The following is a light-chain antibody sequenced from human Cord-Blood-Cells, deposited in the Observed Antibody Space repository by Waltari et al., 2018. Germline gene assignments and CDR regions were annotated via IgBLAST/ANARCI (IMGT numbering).Light chain of an antibody. CDR2: GAS. Sequence: EIVLTQSPGTLSLSPGERATLSCRASQSVSSSYLALYQQKPGQAPRLLIYGASSRATGIPDRFSGSGSETDFTLTISRLEPEDFAVYYCQQYGSSPYSFSQGTKLEIK. J-gene: IGKJ2*03. CDR1: QSVSSSY. V-gene: IGKV3-20*01. CDR3: QQYGSSPYS.